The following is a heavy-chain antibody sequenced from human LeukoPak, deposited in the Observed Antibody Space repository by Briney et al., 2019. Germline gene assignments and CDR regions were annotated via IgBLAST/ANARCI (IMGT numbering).Heavy chain of an antibody. CDR1: GYTFTTYW. V-gene: IGHV5-51*01. CDR2: IYPEDSNS. D-gene: IGHD3-10*01. Sequence: GESFKISSQASGYTFTTYWIGWVRQMPGKGLESMCIIYPEDSNSTYTPSFQGQVTISADKSFSTAYLQWSSLKASDTAIYYCARLGGDTYYFGSASYPNWYFDLWGRGTLVTVSS. J-gene: IGHJ2*01. CDR3: ARLGGDTYYFGSASYPNWYFDL.